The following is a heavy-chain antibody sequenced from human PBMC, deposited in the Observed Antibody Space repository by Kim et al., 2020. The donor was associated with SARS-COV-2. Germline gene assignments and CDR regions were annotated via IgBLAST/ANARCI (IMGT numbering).Heavy chain of an antibody. CDR2: IWYDGSNK. D-gene: IGHD4-17*01. CDR1: GFTFSSYG. CDR3: ARVWNDYGDYPPAFDI. Sequence: GGSLRLSCAASGFTFSSYGMHWVRQAPGKGLEWVAVIWYDGSNKYYADSVKGRFTISRDNSKNTLYLQMNSLRAEDTAVYYCARVWNDYGDYPPAFDIWGQGTMVTVSS. V-gene: IGHV3-33*01. J-gene: IGHJ3*02.